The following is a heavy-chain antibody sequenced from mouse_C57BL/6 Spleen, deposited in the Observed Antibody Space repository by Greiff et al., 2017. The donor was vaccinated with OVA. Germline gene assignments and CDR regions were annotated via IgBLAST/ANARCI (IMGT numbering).Heavy chain of an antibody. D-gene: IGHD5-1*01. J-gene: IGHJ4*01. V-gene: IGHV1-50*01. CDR1: GYTFTSYW. CDR2: IDPSDSYT. Sequence: QVQLQQPGAELVKPGASVKLSCKASGYTFTSYWMQWVKQRPGQGLEWIGEIDPSDSYTNYNQKFKGKATLTVDTSSSTAYMQLSSLTSEDSAVYYCAREYSPRAMDYWGQETSVTVSP. CDR3: AREYSPRAMDY.